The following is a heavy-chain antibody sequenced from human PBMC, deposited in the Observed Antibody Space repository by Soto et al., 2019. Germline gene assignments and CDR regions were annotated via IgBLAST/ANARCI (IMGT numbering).Heavy chain of an antibody. CDR1: GYTFTSSA. Sequence: ASVKVSCKASGYTFTSSAMHWRRQAPGQRLEWMGWINAYNGNTNYAQKLQGRVTMTTDTSTSTAYMELGSLRSDDTAVYYCARDLSPYGSGSGRWFDPWGQGTLVTVSS. V-gene: IGHV1-18*01. CDR3: ARDLSPYGSGSGRWFDP. CDR2: INAYNGNT. J-gene: IGHJ5*02. D-gene: IGHD3-10*01.